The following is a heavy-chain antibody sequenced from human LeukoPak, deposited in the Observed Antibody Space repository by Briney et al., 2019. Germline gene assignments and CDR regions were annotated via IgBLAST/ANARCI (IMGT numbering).Heavy chain of an antibody. CDR2: IYSGGST. Sequence: GRSLRLSCAASGFTVSSNYMSWVRQAPGKGLEWVSVIYSGGSTYYADSVKGRFTISRDNSKNTLYLQMNSLRAEDTAMYYCARLSPDILSPMDVWGQGTTVTVSS. J-gene: IGHJ6*02. CDR1: GFTVSSNY. CDR3: ARLSPDILSPMDV. V-gene: IGHV3-53*01. D-gene: IGHD3-9*01.